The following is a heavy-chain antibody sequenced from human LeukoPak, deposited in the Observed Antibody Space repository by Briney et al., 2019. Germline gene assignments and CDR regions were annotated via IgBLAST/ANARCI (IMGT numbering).Heavy chain of an antibody. CDR3: AREVEVIGPRALDI. J-gene: IGHJ3*02. CDR1: GFTFSNYW. D-gene: IGHD3-16*02. Sequence: PGGSLRLSCAASGFTFSNYWMHWVRQAPGKGLVWVSRINSDESYIAYADSVKGRFTISRDNAKNTLYLQMNSLRAEDTAVYYCAREVEVIGPRALDIWGQGTMVTVSS. CDR2: INSDESYI. V-gene: IGHV3-74*01.